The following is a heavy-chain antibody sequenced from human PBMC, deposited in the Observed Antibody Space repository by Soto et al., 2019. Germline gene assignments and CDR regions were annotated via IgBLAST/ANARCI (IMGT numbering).Heavy chain of an antibody. V-gene: IGHV5-51*01. CDR3: ATRGLYCSGGSCYGY. CDR1: GYSFTSYW. D-gene: IGHD2-15*01. Sequence: GESLKISCKGSGYSFTSYWIGWVRQMPGKGLEWMGIIYPGDSDTRYSPSFQGQVTISADKSISTAYLQWSSLKASDTAMYYCATRGLYCSGGSCYGYWGQGTLVTVSS. J-gene: IGHJ4*02. CDR2: IYPGDSDT.